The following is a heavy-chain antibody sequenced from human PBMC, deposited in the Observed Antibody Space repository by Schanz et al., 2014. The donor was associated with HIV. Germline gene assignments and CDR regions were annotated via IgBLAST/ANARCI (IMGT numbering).Heavy chain of an antibody. J-gene: IGHJ6*02. CDR2: INIMLGKT. CDR3: ASGRRSGIGWRMDA. Sequence: QVQLVQSGAEVKKPGSSVKISCKASGDSFSNLGINWVRQAPGQGLEWMGVINIMLGKTNYAQKFQGRVSMTADQSTSTAYMEVSSLRFEDTAVYYCASGRRSGIGWRMDAWGQGTTVTVSS. CDR1: GDSFSNLG. V-gene: IGHV1-69*01. D-gene: IGHD6-19*01.